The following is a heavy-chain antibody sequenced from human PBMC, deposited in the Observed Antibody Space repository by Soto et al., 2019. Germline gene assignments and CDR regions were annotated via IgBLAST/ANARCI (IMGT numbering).Heavy chain of an antibody. D-gene: IGHD5-12*01. V-gene: IGHV4-34*01. CDR2: INHSGST. J-gene: IGHJ4*02. CDR3: ARGRVDIVATIDFDY. Sequence: SETLSLTCAVYGGSFSGYYWSWIRQPPGKGLEWIGEINHSGSTNYNPSLKSRVTISVDTSKNQFSLKLSSVTAADTAVYYCARGRVDIVATIDFDYWGQGTLVTVS. CDR1: GGSFSGYY.